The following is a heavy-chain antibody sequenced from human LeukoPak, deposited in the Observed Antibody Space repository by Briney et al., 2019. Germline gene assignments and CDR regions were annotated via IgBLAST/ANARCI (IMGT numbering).Heavy chain of an antibody. CDR1: GGSFSGYY. CDR2: INHSGST. V-gene: IGHV4-34*01. CDR3: ARGGSSSWYFRSSPDY. Sequence: SETLSLTCAVYGGSFSGYYWSWIRQPPGKGLEWIGEINHSGSTNYNPSLKSRVTISVDTSKNQFSLKLSSVTAADTAVYYCARGGSSSWYFRSSPDYWGQGTLVTVSS. J-gene: IGHJ4*02. D-gene: IGHD6-13*01.